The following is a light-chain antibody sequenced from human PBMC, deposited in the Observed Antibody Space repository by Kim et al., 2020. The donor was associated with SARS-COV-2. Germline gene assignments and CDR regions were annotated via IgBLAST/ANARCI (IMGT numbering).Light chain of an antibody. Sequence: RASQGISSYLAWYQQKPGKAPNLLIYAASTLQSGVPSRFSGSGSGTEFTLTISSLQPEDFATYYCQQLTFGGGTKVDIK. CDR1: QGISSY. CDR3: QQLT. V-gene: IGKV1-9*01. CDR2: AAS. J-gene: IGKJ4*01.